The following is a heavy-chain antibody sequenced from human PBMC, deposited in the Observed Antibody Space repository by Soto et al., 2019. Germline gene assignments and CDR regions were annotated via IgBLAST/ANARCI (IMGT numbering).Heavy chain of an antibody. CDR3: VRRGKQEDAASDT. Sequence: QLQLQESGPGLVKPSETLSLTCIVSGASISSNSDFWGWIRQPPGKGLEWIGSINSSGTTYYNPSLKSRVVISVDTSRNHLSLHLNSVTAADTAVYYGVRRGKQEDAASDTWGQGTMVTVS. CDR1: GASISSNSDF. D-gene: IGHD2-15*01. V-gene: IGHV4-39*02. J-gene: IGHJ3*02. CDR2: INSSGTT.